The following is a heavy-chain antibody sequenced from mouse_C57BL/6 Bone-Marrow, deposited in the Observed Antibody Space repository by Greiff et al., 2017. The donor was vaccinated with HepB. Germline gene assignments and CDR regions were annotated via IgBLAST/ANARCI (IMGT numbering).Heavy chain of an antibody. D-gene: IGHD1-1*01. V-gene: IGHV3-8*01. CDR2: ISYSGST. J-gene: IGHJ1*03. CDR3: ARYKGLLRKDWYFDV. CDR1: GYSITSDY. Sequence: EVQGVESGPGLAKPSQTLSLTCSVTGYSITSDYWNWIRKFPGNKLEYMGYISYSGSTYYNPSIKSRISITRDTSKNQYYLQLNSVTTEDTDTYYCARYKGLLRKDWYFDVWGTGTTVTVSS.